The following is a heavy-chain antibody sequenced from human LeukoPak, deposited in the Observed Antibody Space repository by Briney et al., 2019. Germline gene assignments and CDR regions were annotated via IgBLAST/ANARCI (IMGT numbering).Heavy chain of an antibody. J-gene: IGHJ5*02. CDR3: ARGPVPAAIYNWFDP. CDR2: INHSGST. CDR1: GGSFSGYY. D-gene: IGHD2-2*01. Sequence: SETLSLTCAVYGGSFSGYYWSWIRQPPGKGLEWIGEINHSGSTNYNPSLKSRVTISVDTSKNQFSLKLSSVTAADTAVYYCARGPVPAAIYNWFDPWGQGTLVTASS. V-gene: IGHV4-34*01.